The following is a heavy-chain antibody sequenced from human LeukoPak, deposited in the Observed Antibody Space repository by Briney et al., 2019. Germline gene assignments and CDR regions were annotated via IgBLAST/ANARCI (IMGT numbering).Heavy chain of an antibody. Sequence: ASVKVSCKASGYTFTGYYMHWVRQAPGKGLEWMGGFDPEDGETIYAQKFQGRVTMTEDTSTDTAYMELSSLRSEDTAVYYCATVGVELQDYYYGMDVWGQGTTVTVSS. V-gene: IGHV1-24*01. D-gene: IGHD2-15*01. CDR2: FDPEDGET. CDR3: ATVGVELQDYYYGMDV. J-gene: IGHJ6*02. CDR1: GYTFTGYY.